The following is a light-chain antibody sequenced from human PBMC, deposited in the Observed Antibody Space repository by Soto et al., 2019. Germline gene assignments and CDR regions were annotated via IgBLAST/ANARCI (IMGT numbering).Light chain of an antibody. CDR3: QQRSDWPALT. J-gene: IGKJ4*02. V-gene: IGKV3D-20*02. Sequence: EIVLTQSPGTLSLSPGERVTLSCRASQSISSNYLAWYQQKPGQAPRLLIYGASSRATGIPDRFSGSGSGTEFSLTISRLEPEDFAVYYCQQRSDWPALTFGGGTRVEI. CDR2: GAS. CDR1: QSISSNY.